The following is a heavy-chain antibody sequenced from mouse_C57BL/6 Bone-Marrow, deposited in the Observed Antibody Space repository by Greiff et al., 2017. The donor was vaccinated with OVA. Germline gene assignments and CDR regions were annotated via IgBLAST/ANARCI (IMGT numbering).Heavy chain of an antibody. D-gene: IGHD1-1*01. CDR2: INPSNGGT. CDR3: ARRSSYYYGSSYYAMDY. V-gene: IGHV1-53*01. J-gene: IGHJ4*01. Sequence: VRLQQSGTELVKPGASVKLSCKASGYTFTSYWMHWVKQRPGQGLEWIGNINPSNGGTNYNEKFKSKATLTVDKSSSTAYMQLSSLTSEDSAVYYCARRSSYYYGSSYYAMDYWGQGTSVTVSS. CDR1: GYTFTSYW.